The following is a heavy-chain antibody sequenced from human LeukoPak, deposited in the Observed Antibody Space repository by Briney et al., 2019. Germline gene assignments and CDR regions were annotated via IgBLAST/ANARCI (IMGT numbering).Heavy chain of an antibody. Sequence: GGSLTLSCAASGFTFSSYEMNWVRQAPGKGLEWVSYISSSGSTIYYADSVKGRFTISRDNAKNSLYLQMNSPRAEDTAVYYCARSGTPLITIFGVVPPPTFDIWGQGTMVTVSS. CDR2: ISSSGSTI. CDR3: ARSGTPLITIFGVVPPPTFDI. J-gene: IGHJ3*02. V-gene: IGHV3-48*03. CDR1: GFTFSSYE. D-gene: IGHD3-3*01.